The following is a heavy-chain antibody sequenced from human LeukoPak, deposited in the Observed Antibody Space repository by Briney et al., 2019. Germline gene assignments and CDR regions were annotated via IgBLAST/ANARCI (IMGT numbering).Heavy chain of an antibody. J-gene: IGHJ4*02. V-gene: IGHV4-39*01. Sequence: SETLSLTCTVSGASISSRSYYWGWLRQPPGKGLEWFASIYYSGTTYYNPSLKSRVTISADTSKNQFSLNLSSVTAADTAVYYCTSRGWIVGLVDYWGQGTLVTVSS. CDR2: IYYSGTT. D-gene: IGHD3-22*01. CDR1: GASISSRSYY. CDR3: TSRGWIVGLVDY.